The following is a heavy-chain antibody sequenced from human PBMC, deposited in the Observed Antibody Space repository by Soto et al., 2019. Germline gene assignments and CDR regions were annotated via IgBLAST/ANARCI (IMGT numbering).Heavy chain of an antibody. CDR1: GYTFTSYG. CDR2: ISAYNGNT. V-gene: IGHV1-18*01. CDR3: ARDITVYCSSTSCPDAFDI. Sequence: ASVKVSCKASGYTFTSYGISWLRQAPGQGLEWMGWISAYNGNTNYAQKLQGRVTMTTDTSTSTAYMELRSLRSDDTAVYYCARDITVYCSSTSCPDAFDIRGQGTMVTGSS. D-gene: IGHD2-2*01. J-gene: IGHJ3*02.